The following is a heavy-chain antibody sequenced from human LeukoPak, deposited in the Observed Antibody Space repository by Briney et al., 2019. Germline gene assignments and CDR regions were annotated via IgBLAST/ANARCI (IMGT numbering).Heavy chain of an antibody. CDR2: IYYSGST. V-gene: IGHV4-30-4*01. D-gene: IGHD5-18*01. Sequence: SQTLCLTCTVSGGSISSGDYYWSWIRQPPGKGLEWIGYIYYSGSTYYNPSLKSRVTISVDTSKNQFSLKLSSVTAADTAVYYCAREDSYGLHSGGAAFDIWGQGTMVTVSS. CDR1: GGSISSGDYY. CDR3: AREDSYGLHSGGAAFDI. J-gene: IGHJ3*02.